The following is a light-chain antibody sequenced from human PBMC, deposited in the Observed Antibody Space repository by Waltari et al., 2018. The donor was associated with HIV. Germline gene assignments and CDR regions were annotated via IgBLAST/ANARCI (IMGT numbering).Light chain of an antibody. CDR1: QSISNY. Sequence: DIQMTQSPSSLSASVGDRVTISCRANQSISNYLNWYQQITGKAPKLLIYAASSLQSGVPSRFSGSGSGTDFTLTINSLQPEDFATYYCQQSFNSPRTFGQGSKVEIK. CDR2: AAS. V-gene: IGKV1-39*01. J-gene: IGKJ1*01. CDR3: QQSFNSPRT.